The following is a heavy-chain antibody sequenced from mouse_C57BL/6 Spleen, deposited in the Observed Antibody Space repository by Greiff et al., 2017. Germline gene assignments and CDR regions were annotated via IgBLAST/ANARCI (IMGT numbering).Heavy chain of an antibody. CDR3: ATYGSSYRYFDV. CDR1: GYTFTSYW. V-gene: IGHV1-55*01. CDR2: IYPGSGST. D-gene: IGHD1-1*01. Sequence: VQLQQSGAELVKPGASVKMSCKASGYTFTSYWITWVKQRPGQGLEWIGDIYPGSGSTNYNEKFKSKATLTVDTSSSTAYMQLSSLTSEDSAVYYCATYGSSYRYFDVWGTGTTVTVSS. J-gene: IGHJ1*03.